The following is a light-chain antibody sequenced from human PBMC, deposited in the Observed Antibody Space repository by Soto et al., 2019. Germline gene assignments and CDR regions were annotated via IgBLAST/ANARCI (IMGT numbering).Light chain of an antibody. V-gene: IGKV2-28*01. J-gene: IGKJ1*01. Sequence: IVMTQSPLSLPVTPGEPASISCRSSQSLLHSNGYIYLDWYLQKAGQPPHLLIYLGSNRASGVPDRFSGSGSGTDFTLKISRVEAEDVGVYYCMQSLLTWTFGQGTKVEIK. CDR1: QSLLHSNGYIY. CDR3: MQSLLTWT. CDR2: LGS.